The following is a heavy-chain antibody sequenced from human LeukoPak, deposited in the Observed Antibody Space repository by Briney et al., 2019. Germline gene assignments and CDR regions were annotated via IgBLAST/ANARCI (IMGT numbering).Heavy chain of an antibody. J-gene: IGHJ6*03. CDR3: ARNGPFEVVPAATPHYYYYYYMDV. D-gene: IGHD2-2*02. CDR1: GGSISSYY. Sequence: LETLSLTCTVSGGSISSYYWSWIRQPPGKGLEWIGYIYYSGSTNYNPSLKSRVTISVDTSKNQFSLKLSSVTAADTAVYYCARNGPFEVVPAATPHYYYYYYMDVWGKGTTVTVSS. V-gene: IGHV4-59*01. CDR2: IYYSGST.